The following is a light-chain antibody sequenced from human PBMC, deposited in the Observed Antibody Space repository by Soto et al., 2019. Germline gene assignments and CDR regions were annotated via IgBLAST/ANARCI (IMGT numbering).Light chain of an antibody. V-gene: IGLV2-8*01. J-gene: IGLJ3*02. Sequence: QSALTQPPSASGSPGQSVTISCTGTSSDVGGYNHVSWYQQHPGKPPKLMIYEVTKRPSGVPDRLSGSKSGNTASLTVSGLQAEDEADYYCTSFASANNWVFGGGTKLTVL. CDR3: TSFASANNWV. CDR2: EVT. CDR1: SSDVGGYNH.